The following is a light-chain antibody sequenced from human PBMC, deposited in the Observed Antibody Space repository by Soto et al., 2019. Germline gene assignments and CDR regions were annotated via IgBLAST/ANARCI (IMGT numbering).Light chain of an antibody. CDR2: KAS. V-gene: IGKV1-5*03. CDR3: QSYNIYSDA. Sequence: DIQMTQSPSTQSGSVGDRVTIACRASQTICSWLAWYQQKPGKAPKLLIYKASTLKSGVPSSFSGSGSGTEFTLTISSLQPDAFVTYYCQSYNIYSDAFGLGTKVKSK. CDR1: QTICSW. J-gene: IGKJ1*01.